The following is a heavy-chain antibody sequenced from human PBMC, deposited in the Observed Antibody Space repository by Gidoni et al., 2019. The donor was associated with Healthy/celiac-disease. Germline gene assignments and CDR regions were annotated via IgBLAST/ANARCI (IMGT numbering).Heavy chain of an antibody. CDR1: GFTFSSYA. V-gene: IGHV3-30-3*01. D-gene: IGHD3-22*01. CDR2: ISYDGSNK. Sequence: QVQLVESGGGVVQPGRSLRLSCAASGFTFSSYAMHWVRQAPGKGLEWVAVISYDGSNKYYADSVKGRFTISRDNSKNTLYLQMNSLRAEDTAVYYCARDSRGDYYDSSGYYYQWYFDLWGRGTLVTVSS. CDR3: ARDSRGDYYDSSGYYYQWYFDL. J-gene: IGHJ2*01.